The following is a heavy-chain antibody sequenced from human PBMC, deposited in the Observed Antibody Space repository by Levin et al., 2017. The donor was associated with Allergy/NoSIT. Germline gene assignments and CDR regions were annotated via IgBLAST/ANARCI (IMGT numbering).Heavy chain of an antibody. CDR3: ARDRPLTQGSDSGIFYGMDV. J-gene: IGHJ6*02. CDR1: GFTFSSYT. V-gene: IGHV3-21*01. D-gene: IGHD3-10*01. Sequence: GGSLRLSCAASGFTFSSYTMDWVRQAPGKGLEWVSSITSRSSYIHYADSVKGRFTISRDNAKNSLYLQMNSLRAEDTAVYYCARDRPLTQGSDSGIFYGMDVWGQGTTVTVSS. CDR2: ITSRSSYI.